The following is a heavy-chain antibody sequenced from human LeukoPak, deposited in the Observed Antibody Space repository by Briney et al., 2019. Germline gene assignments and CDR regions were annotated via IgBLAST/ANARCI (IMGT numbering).Heavy chain of an antibody. V-gene: IGHV4-39*01. D-gene: IGHD6-19*01. CDR1: GGSISSSSYY. J-gene: IGHJ4*02. CDR2: IYYSGNT. CDR3: ARLPSDSSGWYRFDY. Sequence: SETLSLTCTVSGGSISSSSYYWGWIRQPPGKGLEWIGSIYYSGNTYYNPSLKSRVTISVDTSKKQFSLKLSSVTAADTAVYYCARLPSDSSGWYRFDYWGQGTLIIVS.